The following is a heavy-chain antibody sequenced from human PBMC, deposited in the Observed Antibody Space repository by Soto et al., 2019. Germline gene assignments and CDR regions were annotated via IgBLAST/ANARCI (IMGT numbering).Heavy chain of an antibody. D-gene: IGHD3-16*01. CDR3: TTRWGNTVGRSGYYYYYGMDV. Sequence: PGGSLRLSCAASGFTFSNAWMNWGRQAPGKGLEWVGRIKSKTDGGTTDYAAPVKGRFTISRDDSKNTLYLQMNSLKTEDTAVYYCTTRWGNTVGRSGYYYYYGMDVWGQGTTVTVSS. V-gene: IGHV3-15*07. J-gene: IGHJ6*02. CDR1: GFTFSNAW. CDR2: IKSKTDGGTT.